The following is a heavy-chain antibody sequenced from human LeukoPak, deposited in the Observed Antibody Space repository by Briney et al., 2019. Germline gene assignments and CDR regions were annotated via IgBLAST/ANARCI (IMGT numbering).Heavy chain of an antibody. J-gene: IGHJ4*02. CDR2: VSPDSGDT. Sequence: ASVNVSCKASGYTFTNNDINWVRQATGQGIEWMGWVSPDSGDTGYAPNFRGRLTMTTDTSINTAYMELTSLTSEDTAIYYCTRGRAAGDWGQGTLVTVSS. CDR3: TRGRAAGD. CDR1: GYTFTNND. D-gene: IGHD6-19*01. V-gene: IGHV1-8*01.